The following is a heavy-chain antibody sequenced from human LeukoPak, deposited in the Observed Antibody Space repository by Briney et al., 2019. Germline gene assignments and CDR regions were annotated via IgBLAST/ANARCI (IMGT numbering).Heavy chain of an antibody. CDR3: ATDMHSPRTGTSYGMDV. CDR2: IWYDGSNK. D-gene: IGHD1-7*01. CDR1: GFTFSSYG. V-gene: IGHV3-33*01. J-gene: IGHJ6*02. Sequence: GESLRLSCAASGFTFSSYGMHWVRQAPGKGLEWVAVIWYDGSNKYYADSVKGRFTISRDNSKNTLYLQMNSLRAEDTAVYYCATDMHSPRTGTSYGMDVWGQGTTVTVSS.